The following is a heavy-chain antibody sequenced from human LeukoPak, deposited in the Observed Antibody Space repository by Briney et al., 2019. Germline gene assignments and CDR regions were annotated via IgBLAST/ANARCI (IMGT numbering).Heavy chain of an antibody. CDR1: GYTFTSYG. D-gene: IGHD3-22*01. Sequence: GASVKVSCKASGYTFTSYGISWVRQAPGQGLEWMGWISAYNGNTNYAQKLQGRVTMTTDTSTSTAYMELRSLRSDDTAVYYCARDRGYYYDSSGYYYAWGQGTLVTVSS. CDR3: ARDRGYYYDSSGYYYA. V-gene: IGHV1-18*01. J-gene: IGHJ5*02. CDR2: ISAYNGNT.